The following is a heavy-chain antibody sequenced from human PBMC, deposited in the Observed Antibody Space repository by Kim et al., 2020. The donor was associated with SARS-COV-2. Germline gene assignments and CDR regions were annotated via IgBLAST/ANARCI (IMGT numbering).Heavy chain of an antibody. V-gene: IGHV3-11*05. CDR1: GFTFSDYY. D-gene: IGHD4-17*01. CDR2: ISSSSSYT. Sequence: GGSLRLSCAASGFTFSDYYMSWIRQAPGKGLEWVSYISSSSSYTNYADSVKGRFTISRDNAKNSLYLQMNSLRAEDTAVYYCARDPKQLGYGDYYYYGMDVWGQGTTVTVSS. CDR3: ARDPKQLGYGDYYYYGMDV. J-gene: IGHJ6*02.